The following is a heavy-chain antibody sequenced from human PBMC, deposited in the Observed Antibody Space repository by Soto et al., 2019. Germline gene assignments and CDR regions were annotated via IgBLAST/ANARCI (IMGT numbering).Heavy chain of an antibody. V-gene: IGHV2-5*02. D-gene: IGHD3-9*01. Sequence: QITLKESGPTLVKPTQTLTLTCTFSGFSLSTSGVGVGWIRQPPGNALEWLALIYWDDDKRYSPSLKRRLTITKDTSKNQVVLTMTNMDPVDTATYYCERRSWRYRSNWFDPWGQGTLVTVSS. J-gene: IGHJ5*02. CDR3: ERRSWRYRSNWFDP. CDR2: IYWDDDK. CDR1: GFSLSTSGVG.